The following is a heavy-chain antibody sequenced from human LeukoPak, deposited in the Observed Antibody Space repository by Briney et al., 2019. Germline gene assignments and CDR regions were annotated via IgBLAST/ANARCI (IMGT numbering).Heavy chain of an antibody. J-gene: IGHJ4*02. CDR1: GGSISSSSYY. CDR3: ARGLVLRFLEWLGPDY. Sequence: PSETLSLTCTVSGGSISSSSYYWGWVRQPPGKGLEWIGSIYYSGSTYYNPSLKSRVTISVDTSKNQFSLKLSPVTAADTAVYYCARGLVLRFLEWLGPDYWGQGTLVTVSS. CDR2: IYYSGST. V-gene: IGHV4-39*07. D-gene: IGHD3-3*01.